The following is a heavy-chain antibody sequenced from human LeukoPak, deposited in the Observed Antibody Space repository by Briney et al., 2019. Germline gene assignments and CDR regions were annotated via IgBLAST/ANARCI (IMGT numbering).Heavy chain of an antibody. CDR1: GGSFSGYY. D-gene: IGHD6-13*01. CDR3: ARELKKGGSSWYLERMSLPGY. V-gene: IGHV4-34*01. J-gene: IGHJ4*02. Sequence: PSEILSLTCAVYGGSFSGYYWSWIRQPPGKGLEWIGEINHSGSTNYNPSLKSRVTISVDTSKNQFSLKLSSVTAADTAVYYCARELKKGGSSWYLERMSLPGYWGQGTLVTVSS. CDR2: INHSGST.